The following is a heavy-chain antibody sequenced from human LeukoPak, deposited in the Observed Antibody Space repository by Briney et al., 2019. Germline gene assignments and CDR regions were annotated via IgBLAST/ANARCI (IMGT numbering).Heavy chain of an antibody. CDR3: ASSGVVVNEYYYYYYMDV. D-gene: IGHD3-22*01. CDR2: IYYSGST. Sequence: PSETLSLTCTVSGGSISSSSYYWGWIRQPPGKGLEWIGRIYYSGSTYYNPSLKSRVTISVDTSKNQFSLKLSSVTAADTAVYYCASSGVVVNEYYYYYYMDVWGKGTTVTVSS. CDR1: GGSISSSSYY. V-gene: IGHV4-39*07. J-gene: IGHJ6*03.